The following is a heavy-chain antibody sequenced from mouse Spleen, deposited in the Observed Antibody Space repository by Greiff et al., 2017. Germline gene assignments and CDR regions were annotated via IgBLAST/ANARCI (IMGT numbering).Heavy chain of an antibody. V-gene: IGHV1-37*01. CDR1: GYSFTGYF. J-gene: IGHJ4*01. CDR2: INPYNGDT. Sequence: EVKLMESGPELVKPGASVKISCKASGYSFTGYFMNWVKQSHGKSLEWIGRINPYNGDTFYNQKFKGKATLTVDKSSSTAHMELLSLTSEDFAVYYCARRYGYSNYDYAMDYWGQGTSVTVSS. CDR3: ARRYGYSNYDYAMDY. D-gene: IGHD2-5*01.